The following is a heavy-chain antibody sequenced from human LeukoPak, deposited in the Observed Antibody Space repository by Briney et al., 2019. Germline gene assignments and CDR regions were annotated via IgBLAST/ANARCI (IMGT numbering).Heavy chain of an antibody. CDR2: IYYSGST. CDR3: ARSGLWFGELMGY. Sequence: PSETLSLTCTVSGGSISSYYWSWIRQPPGKGLEWIGYIYYSGSTNYNPSLKGRVTISVDRSKNQFSLKLSSVTAADTAVYYCARSGLWFGELMGYWGQGTLVTVSS. CDR1: GGSISSYY. J-gene: IGHJ4*02. D-gene: IGHD3-10*01. V-gene: IGHV4-59*01.